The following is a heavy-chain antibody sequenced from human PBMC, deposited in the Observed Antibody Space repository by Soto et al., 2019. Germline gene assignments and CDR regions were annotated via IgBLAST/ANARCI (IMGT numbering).Heavy chain of an antibody. V-gene: IGHV3-23*01. D-gene: IGHD3-3*01. CDR1: GFTFSSYA. J-gene: IGHJ6*03. Sequence: GGSLRLSCAASGFTFSSYAMSWVRQAPGKGLEWVSAISGSGGSTYYADSVKGRFTISRDNSKNTLYLQMNSLRAEDTAVYYCAKDRESYDFWSGPTRRYYYYMDVWGKGTTVTVSS. CDR3: AKDRESYDFWSGPTRRYYYYMDV. CDR2: ISGSGGST.